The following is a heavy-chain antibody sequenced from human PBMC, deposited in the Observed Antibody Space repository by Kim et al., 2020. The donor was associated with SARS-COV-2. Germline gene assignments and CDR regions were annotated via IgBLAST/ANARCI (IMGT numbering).Heavy chain of an antibody. Sequence: SGKGRFTTSRDNSKNTLYLQMNSLGAEDTAVYYCAKTIVVVTAMDAFDIWGQGTMVTVSS. J-gene: IGHJ3*02. D-gene: IGHD2-21*02. CDR3: AKTIVVVTAMDAFDI. V-gene: IGHV3-30*02.